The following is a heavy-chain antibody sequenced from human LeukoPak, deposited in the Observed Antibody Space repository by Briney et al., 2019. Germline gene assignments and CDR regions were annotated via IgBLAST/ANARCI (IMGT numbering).Heavy chain of an antibody. D-gene: IGHD7-27*01. J-gene: IGHJ4*02. CDR2: IYYSGST. CDR3: ARDTLSWGNDY. CDR1: GGSISSSSYY. Sequence: SETLSLTCTVSGGSISSSSYYWGWIRQPPGKGLEWIGGIYYSGSTYYNPSLKSRVTISLDTSKNQFSLKLSSVTAADTAVYYCARDTLSWGNDYWGQGTLVTVSS. V-gene: IGHV4-39*07.